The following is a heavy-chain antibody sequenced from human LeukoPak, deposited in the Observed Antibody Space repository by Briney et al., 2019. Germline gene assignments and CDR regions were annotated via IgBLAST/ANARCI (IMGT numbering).Heavy chain of an antibody. CDR2: ISYDGSNK. D-gene: IGHD5-18*01. J-gene: IGHJ4*02. Sequence: GSLRLSCAASGFTFSSYGMHWVRQAPGKGLEWVAVISYDGSNKYYADSVKGRFTISRDNSKNTLYLQMNSLRAEDTAVYYCAKDRGGYSYGSYYFDYWGQGTLVIVSS. CDR3: AKDRGGYSYGSYYFDY. CDR1: GFTFSSYG. V-gene: IGHV3-30*18.